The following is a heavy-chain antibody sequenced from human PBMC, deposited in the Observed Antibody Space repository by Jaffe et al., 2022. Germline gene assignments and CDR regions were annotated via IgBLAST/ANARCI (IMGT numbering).Heavy chain of an antibody. Sequence: EVQLLESGGGLVQPGGSLRLSCAASGFTFSSYAMSWVRQAPGKGLEWVSAISGSGGSTYYADSVKGRFTISRDNSKNTLYLQMNSLRAEDTAVYYCAKNRGNGGYSSSWHFDYWGQGTLVTVSS. CDR1: GFTFSSYA. D-gene: IGHD6-13*01. CDR2: ISGSGGST. V-gene: IGHV3-23*01. J-gene: IGHJ4*02. CDR3: AKNRGNGGYSSSWHFDY.